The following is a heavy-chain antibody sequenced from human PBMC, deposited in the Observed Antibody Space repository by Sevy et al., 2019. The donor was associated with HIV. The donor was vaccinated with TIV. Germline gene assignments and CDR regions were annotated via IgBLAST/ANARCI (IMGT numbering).Heavy chain of an antibody. CDR3: ARAHYNYFDT. CDR1: GYTFTNYG. Sequence: ASVKVSCKGSGYTFTNYGLIWVRQAPGHGLEYMGRINTNSGNPTFAPGFAGRFVFSLDTSVSTAFLQIDSLKAEDTALYYCARAHYNYFDTWGLGSLVTVSS. J-gene: IGHJ4*02. CDR2: INTNSGNP. V-gene: IGHV7-4-1*01. D-gene: IGHD3-9*01.